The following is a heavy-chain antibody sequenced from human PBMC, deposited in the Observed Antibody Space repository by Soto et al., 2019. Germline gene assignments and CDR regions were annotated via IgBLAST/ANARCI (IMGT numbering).Heavy chain of an antibody. V-gene: IGHV1-69*13. CDR3: ARANTAYYYYYGMDV. J-gene: IGHJ6*02. D-gene: IGHD5-18*01. Sequence: SVEVSCKASGGTFSSYAISWVRQAPGQGLEWMGGIIPIFGTANYAQKFQGRVTITADESTSTAYMELSSLRSEDTAVYYCARANTAYYYYYGMDVWGQGTTVTVSS. CDR1: GGTFSSYA. CDR2: IIPIFGTA.